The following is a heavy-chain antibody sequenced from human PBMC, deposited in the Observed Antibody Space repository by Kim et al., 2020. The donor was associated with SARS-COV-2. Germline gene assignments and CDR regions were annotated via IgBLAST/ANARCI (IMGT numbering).Heavy chain of an antibody. D-gene: IGHD3-16*01. Sequence: GGSLRLSCAASGFTFSSYGMHWVRQAPGKGLEWVAVISYDGSNKYYADSVKGRFTISRDNSKNTLYLQMNSLRAEDTAVYYCAKGVITFGGVHYYGMDVWGQGTTVTVSS. CDR1: GFTFSSYG. CDR2: ISYDGSNK. V-gene: IGHV3-30*18. J-gene: IGHJ6*02. CDR3: AKGVITFGGVHYYGMDV.